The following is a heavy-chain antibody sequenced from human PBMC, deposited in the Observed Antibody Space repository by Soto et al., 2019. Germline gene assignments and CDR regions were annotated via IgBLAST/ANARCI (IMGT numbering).Heavy chain of an antibody. D-gene: IGHD3-9*01. CDR2: ISYDGNNR. CDR3: AKDLPPYYDILTGYFASWFDP. J-gene: IGHJ5*02. CDR1: GFIFNHYA. Sequence: QVQLVESGGGVVQPGRSLRLSCAASGFIFNHYAMHWVRQAPGKGLEWVAVISYDGNNRYYGDSVKGRFTISRDNSKNTLYLQMNSLRADDTVFYYCAKDLPPYYDILTGYFASWFDPWGQGTLVTVSS. V-gene: IGHV3-30*18.